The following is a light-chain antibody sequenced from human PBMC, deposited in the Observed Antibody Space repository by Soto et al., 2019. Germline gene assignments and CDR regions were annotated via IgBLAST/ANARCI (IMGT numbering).Light chain of an antibody. CDR1: ETISSY. V-gene: IGKV3-11*01. Sequence: EIVLTQSPATLSLSPGERATLSCRASETISSYLAWYQQKPGQAPSLLIHDASNRATGIPARFSGSGSGTAFTLTIDNLEAEDFAVYYCQQRSKWPLTFGGGTKVEIK. J-gene: IGKJ4*01. CDR3: QQRSKWPLT. CDR2: DAS.